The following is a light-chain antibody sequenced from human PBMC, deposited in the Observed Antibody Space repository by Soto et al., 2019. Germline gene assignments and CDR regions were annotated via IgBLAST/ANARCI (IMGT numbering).Light chain of an antibody. J-gene: IGLJ3*02. Sequence: QSVLTQPASVSGSPGQSITISCTGTSSDVWTYDLVSWYQHHPGAAPKLIIYEATRRPSGISNRFSGSKSGNTASLTISGLQAEDEADYYCCSFAGSNSWVFGGGTKLTVL. CDR1: SSDVWTYDL. CDR3: CSFAGSNSWV. CDR2: EAT. V-gene: IGLV2-23*01.